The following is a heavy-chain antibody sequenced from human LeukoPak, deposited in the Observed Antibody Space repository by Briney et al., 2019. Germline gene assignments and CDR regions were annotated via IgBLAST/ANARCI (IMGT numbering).Heavy chain of an antibody. Sequence: ASVKVFCKASGYTFTGYYMHWVRQAPGQGLEWMGWINPNSGGTNYAQKFQGRVTMTRDTSISTAYMELSRLRSDDTAVYYCARDYTWLRSPGDYWGQGTLVTVSS. CDR3: ARDYTWLRSPGDY. D-gene: IGHD5-12*01. CDR2: INPNSGGT. J-gene: IGHJ4*02. CDR1: GYTFTGYY. V-gene: IGHV1-2*02.